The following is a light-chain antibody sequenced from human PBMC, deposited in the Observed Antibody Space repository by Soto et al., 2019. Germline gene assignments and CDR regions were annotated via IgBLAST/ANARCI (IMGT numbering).Light chain of an antibody. V-gene: IGKV2-28*01. J-gene: IGKJ1*01. CDR2: LGS. Sequence: DIVMTQSPLSLPVTPVDPASISFRSSQILLNSNGYNYLDWYLQKPGQSPQLLIYLGSNRASGVPDRFSGSGSGTDFTLKISRVEAEDVGVYYCMQALQTPTFGQGTKWIS. CDR3: MQALQTPT. CDR1: QILLNSNGYNY.